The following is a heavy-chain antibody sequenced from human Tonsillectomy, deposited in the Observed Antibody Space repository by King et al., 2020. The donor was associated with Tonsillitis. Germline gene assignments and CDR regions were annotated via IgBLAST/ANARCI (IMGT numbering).Heavy chain of an antibody. D-gene: IGHD6-19*01. J-gene: IGHJ4*02. CDR1: GFPFSDYS. CDR2: VNNIGSTI. Sequence: QLVQSGGGLVKAGGSLRLSCAASGFPFSDYSLAWIRQAPGKGLEWLSYVNNIGSTIYYADSVKGRFTISRDNAKKSLFLQMNGLRVEDTGLYYCARPHSTAWCLGIDSWGQGTLVTVSS. V-gene: IGHV3-11*01. CDR3: ARPHSTAWCLGIDS.